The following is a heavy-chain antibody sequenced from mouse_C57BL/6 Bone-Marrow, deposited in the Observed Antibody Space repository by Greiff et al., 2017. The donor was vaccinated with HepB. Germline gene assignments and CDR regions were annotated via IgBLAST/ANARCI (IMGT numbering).Heavy chain of an antibody. Sequence: EVKLMESGGGLVQPGESLKISCESNEYEFPSHDMSWVRKTPEKRLELVADINSDGGSTYYTDTMERRFILSRDNTTKTLYLQLSSLRSEDTALYYCARHNYGSRDWYLDVWGTGTTVTVSS. J-gene: IGHJ1*03. V-gene: IGHV5-2*01. D-gene: IGHD1-1*01. CDR2: INSDGGST. CDR3: ARHNYGSRDWYLDV. CDR1: EYEFPSHD.